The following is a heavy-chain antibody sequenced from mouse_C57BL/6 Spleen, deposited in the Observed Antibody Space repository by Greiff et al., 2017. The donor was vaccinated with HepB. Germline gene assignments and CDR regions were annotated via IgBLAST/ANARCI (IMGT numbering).Heavy chain of an antibody. D-gene: IGHD1-1*01. CDR2: IDPSDSYT. CDR1: GYTFTSYW. V-gene: IGHV1-50*01. Sequence: VQLQQPGAELVKPGASVKLSCKASGYTFTSYWMQWVKQRPGQGLEWIGEIDPSDSYTNYNQKFKGKATLTVDTSSSTADMQLSSLTSEDSAVYYCARDYYGSSPFMDYWGQGTSVTVSS. CDR3: ARDYYGSSPFMDY. J-gene: IGHJ4*01.